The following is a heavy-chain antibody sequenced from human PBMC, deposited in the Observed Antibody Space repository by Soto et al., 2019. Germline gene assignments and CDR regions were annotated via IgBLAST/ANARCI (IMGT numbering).Heavy chain of an antibody. CDR2: INHSGST. J-gene: IGHJ4*02. D-gene: IGHD3-22*01. V-gene: IGHV4-34*01. CDR1: GGSFSGYY. CDR3: ERLISHWQYHSSGYYPLFDY. Sequence: PSETLSLTCAVYGGSFSGYYWSWIRQPPGKGLEWIGEINHSGSTNYNPSLKSRVTISVDTSKNQLSLKLSSVTAADTAVYYCERLISHWQYHSSGYYPLFDYWGQGTLVTVSS.